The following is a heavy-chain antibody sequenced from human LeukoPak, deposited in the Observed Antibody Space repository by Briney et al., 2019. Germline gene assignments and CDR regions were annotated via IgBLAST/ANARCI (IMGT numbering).Heavy chain of an antibody. V-gene: IGHV4-39*01. CDR1: GGSISSNSDY. D-gene: IGHD3-10*01. Sequence: SETLSLTCTVSGGSISSNSDYWGWIRQPPGKGLEWIGIIYYSGNTYYNPSLQSRVTISVETPKNQFSLKLTSVTAADTAVYYCARQLWFGEFHFDFWGQGTLVTVSS. CDR2: IYYSGNT. CDR3: ARQLWFGEFHFDF. J-gene: IGHJ4*02.